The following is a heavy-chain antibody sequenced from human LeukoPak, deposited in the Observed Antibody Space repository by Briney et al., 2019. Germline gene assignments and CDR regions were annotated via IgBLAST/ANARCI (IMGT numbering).Heavy chain of an antibody. CDR1: GGSISSYY. CDR3: ASTGPYDSSGYLGY. J-gene: IGHJ4*02. CDR2: IYYSGST. D-gene: IGHD3-22*01. V-gene: IGHV4-59*01. Sequence: PSETLSLTCTVSGGSISSYYWSWIRQPPGKGLEWIGYIYYSGSTNYNPSLKSRVTISVVTSKNQFSLKLSSVTAADTAVYYCASTGPYDSSGYLGYWGQGTLVTVSS.